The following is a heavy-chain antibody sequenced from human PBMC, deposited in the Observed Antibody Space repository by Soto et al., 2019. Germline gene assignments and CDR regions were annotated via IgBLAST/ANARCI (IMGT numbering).Heavy chain of an antibody. CDR1: GGSFSGNY. V-gene: IGHV4-34*01. CDR3: ARGDILVVPAAIGYYYYGMDV. J-gene: IGHJ6*02. Sequence: SETLSLTCAVSGGSFSGNYWSCIRQPPGKGLEWIGEIYHSGSTNYNPSIKSRVTISVDKSKNQFPQKLRYETAADTAVYYCARGDILVVPAAIGYYYYGMDVWGQGTTVTVSS. CDR2: IYHSGST. D-gene: IGHD2-2*02.